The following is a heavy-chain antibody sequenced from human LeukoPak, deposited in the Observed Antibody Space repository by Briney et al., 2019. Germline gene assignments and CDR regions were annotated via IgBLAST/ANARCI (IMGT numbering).Heavy chain of an antibody. CDR3: ARDGGGGGYCSGGSCLKPY. V-gene: IGHV3-21*01. D-gene: IGHD2-15*01. CDR2: ISSSSSYI. J-gene: IGHJ4*02. Sequence: GGSLRLSCAASGFTFSSYSMNRVRQAPGKGLEWVSSISSSSSYIYYADSVKGRFTISRDNAKNSLYLQMNSLRAEDTAVYYCARDGGGGGYCSGGSCLKPYWGQGTLVTVSS. CDR1: GFTFSSYS.